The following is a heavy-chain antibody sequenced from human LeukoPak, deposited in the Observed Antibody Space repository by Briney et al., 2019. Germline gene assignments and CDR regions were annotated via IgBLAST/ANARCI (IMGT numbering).Heavy chain of an antibody. CDR3: TKGDGGYYPIDN. CDR2: VNDNGANT. J-gene: IGHJ4*02. CDR1: GFTFSKDG. Sequence: PGASLRLFCAASGFTFSKDGMSWVRQAPGKGLEWVSPVNDNGANTHYADSVKGRFTISRDNSRNTLLLEMNSLRADDTALYYCTKGDGGYYPIDNWGQGTLVIVSS. D-gene: IGHD1-26*01. V-gene: IGHV3-23*01.